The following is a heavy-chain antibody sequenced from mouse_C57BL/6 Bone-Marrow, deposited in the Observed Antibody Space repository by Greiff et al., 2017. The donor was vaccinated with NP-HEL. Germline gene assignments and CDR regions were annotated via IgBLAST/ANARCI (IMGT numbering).Heavy chain of an antibody. CDR2: IRLKSDNYAT. Sequence: EVQRVESGGGLVQPGGSMKLSCVASGFTFSNYWMNWVRQSPEKGLEWVAQIRLKSDNYATHYAESVKGRFTISRDDSKSSVYLQMNNLRAEDTGIYYCTEDYGSSYPYWYFDVWGTGTTVTVSS. V-gene: IGHV6-3*01. CDR3: TEDYGSSYPYWYFDV. CDR1: GFTFSNYW. D-gene: IGHD1-1*01. J-gene: IGHJ1*03.